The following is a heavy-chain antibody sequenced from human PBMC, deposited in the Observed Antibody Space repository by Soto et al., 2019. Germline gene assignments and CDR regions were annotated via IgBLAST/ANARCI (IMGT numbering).Heavy chain of an antibody. CDR1: GFTFSNHA. Sequence: GGSLRLSCAASGFTFSNHAMHWVRQAPGKGLEWVAIISHDGGNKYYADSVKGRFTISRDNSKNSLFLQMSSLRAEDTAIYYCAKTLYSTQYYFDYWGQGALVTVYS. D-gene: IGHD6-13*01. J-gene: IGHJ4*02. CDR2: ISHDGGNK. V-gene: IGHV3-30-3*02. CDR3: AKTLYSTQYYFDY.